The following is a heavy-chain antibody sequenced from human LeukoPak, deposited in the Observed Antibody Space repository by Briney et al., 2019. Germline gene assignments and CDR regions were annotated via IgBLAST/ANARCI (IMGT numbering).Heavy chain of an antibody. CDR3: AGLPRY. V-gene: IGHV3-66*02. J-gene: IGHJ4*02. CDR1: GFTVSSNY. Sequence: PGGSLRLSCAASGFTVSSNYMTWVRQAPGKGLEWVSVIYSDGSPYYADSVKGRFTISRDNSMNTLYLQMSSLRAEDTAVYYCAGLPRYWGQGTLVTVSS. CDR2: IYSDGSP.